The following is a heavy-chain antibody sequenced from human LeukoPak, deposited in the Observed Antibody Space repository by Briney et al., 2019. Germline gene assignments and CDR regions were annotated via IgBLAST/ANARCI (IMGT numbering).Heavy chain of an antibody. CDR3: ASGISITATLFDY. CDR1: GYSFTTYW. J-gene: IGHJ4*02. D-gene: IGHD2-15*01. V-gene: IGHV5-51*01. Sequence: GESLKISCKGSGYSFTTYWIGWVRQMPGKGLEWMGIIYPEDSDTKYSPSFQGQVTISADKSISTAYLQWTSLKASDTAIYYCASGISITATLFDYWGQGTLVSVS. CDR2: IYPEDSDT.